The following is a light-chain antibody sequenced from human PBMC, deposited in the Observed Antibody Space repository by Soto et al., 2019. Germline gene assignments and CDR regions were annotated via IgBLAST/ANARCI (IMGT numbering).Light chain of an antibody. V-gene: IGKV1-33*01. CDR1: QDISNY. Sequence: DIQMTQSPSSLSASVGDRVTITCQASQDISNYLNWYQQKPGKAPKLLIYDASNLETGVPSRFSGSGSGRDFTITISSLQPEDIATYYCQQYDNLPPFSFGPGTKVDIK. CDR3: QQYDNLPPFS. CDR2: DAS. J-gene: IGKJ3*01.